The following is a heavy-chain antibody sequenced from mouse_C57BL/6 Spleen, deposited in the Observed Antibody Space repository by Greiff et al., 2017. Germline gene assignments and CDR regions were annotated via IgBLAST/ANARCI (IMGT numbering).Heavy chain of an antibody. J-gene: IGHJ4*01. Sequence: EVHLVESGAGLVKPGGSLKLSCAASGFTFSSYAMSWVRQTPEKRLEWVAYISSGGDYIYYADTVKGRFTISRDNARNTLYLQMSSLKSEDTAMYYCTRGNSNFYAMDYWGQGASVTVAS. CDR2: ISSGGDYI. D-gene: IGHD2-5*01. CDR1: GFTFSSYA. CDR3: TRGNSNFYAMDY. V-gene: IGHV5-9-1*02.